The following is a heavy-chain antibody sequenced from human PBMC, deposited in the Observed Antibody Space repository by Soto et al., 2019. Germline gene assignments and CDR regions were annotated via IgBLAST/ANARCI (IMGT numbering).Heavy chain of an antibody. J-gene: IGHJ4*02. Sequence: SETLSLTCTVSGVSINSADFYWSWIRQAPGKGLEWIGYIYHTGSSQHHPSLRGRVDISMDTSKNQFSLELRSVTAADTAMYYCAREVVDTTVDYYFDYWGQGGMVTVSS. CDR1: GVSINSADFY. CDR2: IYHTGSS. D-gene: IGHD4-17*01. V-gene: IGHV4-30-4*01. CDR3: AREVVDTTVDYYFDY.